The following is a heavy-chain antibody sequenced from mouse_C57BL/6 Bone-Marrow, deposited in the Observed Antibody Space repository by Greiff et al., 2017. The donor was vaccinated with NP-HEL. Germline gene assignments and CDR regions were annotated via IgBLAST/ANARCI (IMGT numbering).Heavy chain of an antibody. Sequence: EVKVVESGGGLVQPGGSLSLSCAASGFTFTDYYMSWVRQPPGKALEWLGFIRNKANGYTTEYSASVKGRFTISRDNSQSILYLQMNALRAEDSATYYCARSSSLFAYWGQGTLVTVSA. CDR1: GFTFTDYY. J-gene: IGHJ3*01. V-gene: IGHV7-3*01. D-gene: IGHD6-1*01. CDR2: IRNKANGYTT. CDR3: ARSSSLFAY.